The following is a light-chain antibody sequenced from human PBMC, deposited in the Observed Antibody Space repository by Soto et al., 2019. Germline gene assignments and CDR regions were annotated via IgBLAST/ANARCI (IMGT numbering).Light chain of an antibody. V-gene: IGLV2-8*01. J-gene: IGLJ1*01. Sequence: QSVLTQPPSASGPPGQSVTISCTGTSSDVGGYNYVSWYQQHPGKAPKLMIYEVTKRPSGVPDRFSGSKSGNTASLTVSGLQAEDEADYYCSSYAGSTLYVFGAGTKLTVL. CDR3: SSYAGSTLYV. CDR1: SSDVGGYNY. CDR2: EVT.